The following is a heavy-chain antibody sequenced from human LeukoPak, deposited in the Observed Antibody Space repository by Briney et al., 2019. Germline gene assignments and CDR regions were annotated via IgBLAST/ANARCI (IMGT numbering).Heavy chain of an antibody. CDR2: IYYSGST. V-gene: IGHV4-39*07. J-gene: IGHJ6*02. Sequence: PSETLSLTCTVSGGSISSSSYYWGWIRQPPGKGLEWIGSIYYSGSTYYNPSLKSRVTISVQTSKNQFSLRLSSVTAADTAVYYCARAYCGGNCYPTPQHYYYGMDVWGQGTTVTVSS. CDR3: ARAYCGGNCYPTPQHYYYGMDV. D-gene: IGHD2-21*02. CDR1: GGSISSSSYY.